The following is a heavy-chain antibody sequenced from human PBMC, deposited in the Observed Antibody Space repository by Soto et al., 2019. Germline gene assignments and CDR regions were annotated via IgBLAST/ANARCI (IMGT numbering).Heavy chain of an antibody. CDR3: ERDYADIAVAGIPLLAH. V-gene: IGHV1-3*01. D-gene: IGHD6-19*01. CDR2: VNAGSGNT. J-gene: IGHJ4*01. CDR1: GFTFTKYA. Sequence: QVQLVQSGAEVKKPGASVNISCKASGFTFTKYALHWVRQAPGQRPEWMGWVNAGSGNTRYLQRFQGRITITRDTSASTVYLDLSSLTSEDTAVYFCERDYADIAVAGIPLLAHWGQGTLVTVSS.